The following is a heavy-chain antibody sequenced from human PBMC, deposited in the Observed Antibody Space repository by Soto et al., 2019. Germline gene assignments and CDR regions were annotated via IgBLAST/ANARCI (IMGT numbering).Heavy chain of an antibody. CDR1: GYSFTSYW. Sequence: PGESLKISCKGSGYSFTSYWISWVRQMPGKGLEWMGKFDPSDSYTNYSPSLQGHVTISADKSISTAYLQWSSLKASDTAMYYCATLKPSGYDSEGWFDPWGQGTLVTVSS. CDR2: FDPSDSYT. J-gene: IGHJ5*02. D-gene: IGHD5-12*01. V-gene: IGHV5-10-1*01. CDR3: ATLKPSGYDSEGWFDP.